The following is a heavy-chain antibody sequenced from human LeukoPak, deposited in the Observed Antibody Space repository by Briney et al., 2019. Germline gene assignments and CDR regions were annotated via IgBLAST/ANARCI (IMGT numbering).Heavy chain of an antibody. CDR2: ISGSGGST. Sequence: GGSLRLSCAASGFTFSSYAMSWVRQAPGKGLEWVSAISGSGGSTYYADSVKGRFTISRDNSGNTLYLQMHSLRAEDTAIYYCAKYFDTSSYYYVNWGQGTLVTVSS. CDR3: AKYFDTSSYYYVN. J-gene: IGHJ4*02. V-gene: IGHV3-23*01. CDR1: GFTFSSYA. D-gene: IGHD3-22*01.